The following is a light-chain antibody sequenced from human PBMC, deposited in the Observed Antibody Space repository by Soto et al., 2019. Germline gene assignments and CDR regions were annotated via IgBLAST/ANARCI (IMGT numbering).Light chain of an antibody. V-gene: IGKV1-5*03. CDR3: QQYKSYSLT. J-gene: IGKJ4*01. CDR2: KAS. CDR1: QSISSW. Sequence: DIQMTQSPSTLSASVGDRVTITCRASQSISSWLAWYQQKPGKAPKLLIYKASSLESGVPSRFSGSGSGTEFTLAISSLQADDFAPYYCQQYKSYSLTFGGGTKVDIK.